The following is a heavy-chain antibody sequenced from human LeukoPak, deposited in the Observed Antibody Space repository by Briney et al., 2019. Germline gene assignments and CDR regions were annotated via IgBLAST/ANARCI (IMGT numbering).Heavy chain of an antibody. CDR2: IYYSGST. D-gene: IGHD6-6*01. V-gene: IGHV4-39*02. CDR1: GGSISCSSYY. CDR3: ASPSGYSSSSRHFDY. J-gene: IGHJ4*02. Sequence: SETLSLTCTVSGGSISCSSYYWGWIRQPPGKGLEWIGTIYYSGSTYYNPSLKSRVTISVDTSKNHFSLKLSSVTAADTAVYYCASPSGYSSSSRHFDYWGQGTLVTVSS.